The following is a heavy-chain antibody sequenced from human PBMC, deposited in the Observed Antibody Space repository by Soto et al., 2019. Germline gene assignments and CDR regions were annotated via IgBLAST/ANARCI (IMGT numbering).Heavy chain of an antibody. CDR1: GGTFSNYA. CDR2: IIPMYGTA. V-gene: IGHV1-69*13. Sequence: SVKVSCKASGGTFSNYAFSWVRQAPGQGLEWMGGIIPMYGTANYAQKFQGRVTITADESTSTASMELSSLRSEDTAVYYCARDRHPHPGDRYYYYYGMDVWGQGTMVTVSS. J-gene: IGHJ6*02. CDR3: ARDRHPHPGDRYYYYYGMDV.